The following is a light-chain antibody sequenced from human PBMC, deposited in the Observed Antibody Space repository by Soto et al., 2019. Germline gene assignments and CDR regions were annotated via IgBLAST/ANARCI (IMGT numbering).Light chain of an antibody. CDR2: GAS. CDR3: QQYGSSPMYT. J-gene: IGKJ2*01. Sequence: EIVLTQSPGTLSLSPGERATLSCRASQSVSSSNLAWYQQKPGQAPRLLIYGASSRATGIPDRFSGSGSGTDFTLTISRLEPEDFAVYSCQQYGSSPMYTFGQGTKLEIK. V-gene: IGKV3-20*01. CDR1: QSVSSSN.